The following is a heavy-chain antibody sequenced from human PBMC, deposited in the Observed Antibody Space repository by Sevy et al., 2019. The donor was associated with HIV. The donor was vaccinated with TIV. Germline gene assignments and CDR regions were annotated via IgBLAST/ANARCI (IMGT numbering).Heavy chain of an antibody. V-gene: IGHV3-30*04. CDR2: ISYDGSNK. Sequence: GGSLRLSCAASGFTFSSYAMHWVRQAPGKGLEWVAVISYDGSNKYYADSVKGRFTISRDNSKNTLYLQMNSLRAEDTAVYYCAKPLRRWLLWNGMDVWGQGTTVTVSS. D-gene: IGHD6-19*01. J-gene: IGHJ6*02. CDR3: AKPLRRWLLWNGMDV. CDR1: GFTFSSYA.